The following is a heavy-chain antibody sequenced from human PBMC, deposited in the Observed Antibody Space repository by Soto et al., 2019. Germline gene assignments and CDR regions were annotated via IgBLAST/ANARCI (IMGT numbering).Heavy chain of an antibody. D-gene: IGHD2-2*02. CDR1: GGSISSYY. Sequence: SETLSLTCTVSGGSISSYYWSWIRQPPGKGLEWIGYIHYSGSTNYNPSLKSRVTLSVDTSKNHFSLKLTSVTAADTAVYYCARGAYTSSDVWGQGTTVTVSS. V-gene: IGHV4-59*01. CDR2: IHYSGST. J-gene: IGHJ6*02. CDR3: ARGAYTSSDV.